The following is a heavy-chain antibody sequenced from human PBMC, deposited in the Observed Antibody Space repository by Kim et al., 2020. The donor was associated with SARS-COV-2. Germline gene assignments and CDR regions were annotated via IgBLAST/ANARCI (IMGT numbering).Heavy chain of an antibody. V-gene: IGHV3-15*01. D-gene: IGHD3-9*01. J-gene: IGHJ4*02. CDR3: TTTLRYFDWFRRGSIF. Sequence: PVKGRFTISRDDSKNTLYLQMNSLKTEDTAVYYCTTTLRYFDWFRRGSIFWGQGTLVTVSS.